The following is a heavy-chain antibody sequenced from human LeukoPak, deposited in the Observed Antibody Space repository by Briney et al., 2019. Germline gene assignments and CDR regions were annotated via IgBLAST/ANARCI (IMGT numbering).Heavy chain of an antibody. Sequence: GGSLRLSCAASGFTFSSYWMHWVRQVPGKGLVWASRIYSDGRSTSYADSVKGRFTISRDNAKNTLYLQMNSLTAEDTAVYYCARVAYGSSWYVDYWGQGNLVTVSS. CDR3: ARVAYGSSWYVDY. D-gene: IGHD6-13*01. CDR1: GFTFSSYW. V-gene: IGHV3-74*01. CDR2: IYSDGRST. J-gene: IGHJ4*02.